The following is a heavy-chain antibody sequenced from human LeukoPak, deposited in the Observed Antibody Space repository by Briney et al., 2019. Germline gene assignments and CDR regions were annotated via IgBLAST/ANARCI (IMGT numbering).Heavy chain of an antibody. CDR1: GFTFDDYG. Sequence: GGSLRLSCAASGFTFDDYGMSWVRQAPGKGLEWVSGINWNGGSTGYADSVKGRFTISRDNAKNSLYLQMNSLRAEDTALYYCARHYYDSSGYYGEAGYWGQGTLVTVSS. J-gene: IGHJ4*02. CDR2: INWNGGST. D-gene: IGHD3-22*01. V-gene: IGHV3-20*04. CDR3: ARHYYDSSGYYGEAGY.